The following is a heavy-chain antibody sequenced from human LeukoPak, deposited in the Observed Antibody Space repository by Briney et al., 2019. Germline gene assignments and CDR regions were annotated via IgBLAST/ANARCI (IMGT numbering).Heavy chain of an antibody. D-gene: IGHD3-9*01. Sequence: ASVKVSCKASGYTFTSYVISWVRQAPGQGLEWMGWISAYNGNTNYAQKLQGRVTMTTDTSTSTAYMELRSLRSDDTAVYYCARNTYYDILTGYSISYYMDVWGKGTTVTISS. CDR3: ARNTYYDILTGYSISYYMDV. J-gene: IGHJ6*03. CDR1: GYTFTSYV. CDR2: ISAYNGNT. V-gene: IGHV1-18*01.